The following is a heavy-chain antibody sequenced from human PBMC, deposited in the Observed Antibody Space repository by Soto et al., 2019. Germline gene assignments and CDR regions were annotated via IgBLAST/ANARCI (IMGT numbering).Heavy chain of an antibody. Sequence: ASVKISCKASGYTFTSSGISWVRQAPGQRLEWMGWISAYNGNTNYAQKLQGRVTMTTDTSTSTAYMELRSLRSDDTAAYYCASDFCFRGPAAKIVYWGQAPLVSVS. V-gene: IGHV1-18*01. CDR2: ISAYNGNT. J-gene: IGHJ4*02. CDR3: ASDFCFRGPAAKIVY. CDR1: GYTFTSSG. D-gene: IGHD2-2*01.